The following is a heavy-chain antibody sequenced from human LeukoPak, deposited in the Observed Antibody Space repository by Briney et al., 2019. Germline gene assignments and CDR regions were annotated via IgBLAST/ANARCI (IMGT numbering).Heavy chain of an antibody. CDR2: IYYSGST. CDR1: GGSISSGGYY. CDR3: ARGDDLLPLDY. Sequence: SQTLSLTCTVSGGSISSGGYYWSWIRQHPGKGLEWIGYIYYSGSTYYNPSLKSRVTISVDTSKDQFSLKLSSVTAADMAVYYCARGDDLLPLDYWGQGTLVTVSS. V-gene: IGHV4-31*03. D-gene: IGHD2-21*01. J-gene: IGHJ4*02.